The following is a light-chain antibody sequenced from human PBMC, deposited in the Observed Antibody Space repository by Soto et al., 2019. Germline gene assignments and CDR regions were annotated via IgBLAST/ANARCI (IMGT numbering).Light chain of an antibody. CDR1: QSVSSN. Sequence: EIVMTQSPATLSVSPGERATLSCRASQSVSSNLAWYQQKPGQAPRLLIYGASTRATGIPARFSGSGSGTEFTLTISSPQSEDFAVYYCQQYNNWLLFTFGPGTKVDIK. CDR3: QQYNNWLLFT. V-gene: IGKV3-15*01. CDR2: GAS. J-gene: IGKJ3*01.